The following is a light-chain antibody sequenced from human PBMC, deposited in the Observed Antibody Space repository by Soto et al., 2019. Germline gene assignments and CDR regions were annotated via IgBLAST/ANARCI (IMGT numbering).Light chain of an antibody. V-gene: IGLV2-11*01. CDR3: CAYAGSSSYV. J-gene: IGLJ1*01. CDR2: TVT. CDR1: KRVIGGYNY. Sequence: LTQPPSVSGSPVQSVTSSFTGTKRVIGGYNYVSWYQQHPGKAPKLMIYTVTKRPSGVPDRFSGSKSDNTAYLTISGLQADDENDNYYCAYAGSSSYVFGTGTKVTVL.